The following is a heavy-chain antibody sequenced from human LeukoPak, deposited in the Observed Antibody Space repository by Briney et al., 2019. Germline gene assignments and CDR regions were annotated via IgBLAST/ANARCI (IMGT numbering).Heavy chain of an antibody. Sequence: SETLSLTCAVSGGSITSSNWWSWVRQSPGKGLEWIGEIYRGGSTNYNPSLKSRVTISLDKSKNQLSLKVSSVTAADTAVYYCLTPTVINDYCFDYWGQGALVPVPS. CDR1: GGSITSSNW. CDR3: LTPTVINDYCFDY. CDR2: IYRGGST. V-gene: IGHV4-4*02. J-gene: IGHJ4*02. D-gene: IGHD4-23*01.